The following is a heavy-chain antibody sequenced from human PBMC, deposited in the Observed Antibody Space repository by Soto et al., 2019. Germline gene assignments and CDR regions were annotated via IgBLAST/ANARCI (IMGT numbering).Heavy chain of an antibody. Sequence: GSLRLSCAASGFTFSSYWMHWVRQAPGKGLVWVSRINSDGSSTSYADSVKGRFTISRDNAKNTLYLQMNSLRAEDTAVYYCARARRTTPNWFDPWGQGTLVTVSS. V-gene: IGHV3-74*01. CDR2: INSDGSST. J-gene: IGHJ5*02. CDR1: GFTFSSYW. CDR3: ARARRTTPNWFDP. D-gene: IGHD4-4*01.